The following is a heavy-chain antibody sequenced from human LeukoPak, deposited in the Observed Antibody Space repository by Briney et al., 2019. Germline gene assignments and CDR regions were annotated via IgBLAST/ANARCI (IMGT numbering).Heavy chain of an antibody. CDR1: GFTFSSYA. J-gene: IGHJ4*02. CDR3: ARDSGLSDY. CDR2: ISYDGSNK. V-gene: IGHV3-30-3*01. D-gene: IGHD5-12*01. Sequence: GGSLRPSCAASGFTFSSYAMHWVRQAPGKGLEWVAVISYDGSNKYYADSVKGRFTISRDNSKNTLYLQMNSLRAEDTAVYYCARDSGLSDYWGQGTLVTVSS.